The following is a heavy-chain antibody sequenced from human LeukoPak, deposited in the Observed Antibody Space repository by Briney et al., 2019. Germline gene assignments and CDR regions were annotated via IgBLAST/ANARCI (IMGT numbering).Heavy chain of an antibody. D-gene: IGHD6-13*01. CDR2: VKSKTNGGTT. CDR3: TAGIGHSDFDY. J-gene: IGHJ4*02. V-gene: IGHV3-15*01. CDR1: GFTFSNAW. Sequence: GGSLRLSCAASGFTFSNAWMSWVRQAPGNGLEWVGRVKSKTNGGTTGYAAPGKGRFTISRDDSKNTYLQMNSLKSEDTAVYYCTAGIGHSDFDYWGQGTLVTVSS.